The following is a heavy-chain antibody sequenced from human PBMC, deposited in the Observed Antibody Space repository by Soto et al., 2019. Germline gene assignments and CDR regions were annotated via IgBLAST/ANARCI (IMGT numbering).Heavy chain of an antibody. CDR2: MCNSRDDI. J-gene: IGHJ5*02. CDR3: ARAYYDTKGYSLDP. Sequence: GGSLRLSCAASGFTFSNYGMSWVRQAPGKGLEWVSHMCNSRDDIYYADSVKGRFTISRDNAKNSLYLQMNSLRAEDTAVYYCARAYYDTKGYSLDPWGLGTLVTVSS. V-gene: IGHV3-21*05. CDR1: GFTFSNYG. D-gene: IGHD3-16*01.